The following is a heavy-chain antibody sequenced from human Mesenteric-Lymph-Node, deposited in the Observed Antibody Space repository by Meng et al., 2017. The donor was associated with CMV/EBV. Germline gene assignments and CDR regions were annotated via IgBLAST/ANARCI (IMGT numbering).Heavy chain of an antibody. CDR1: GFDFRRYA. V-gene: IGHV3-23*03. J-gene: IGHJ4*02. Sequence: GGSLRLSCAASGFDFRRYAMNWVRQAPGKGLEWVSIIFSGGRSAYYADSVKGRFTISRDNAKNSLYLQMNSLRAEDTAVYYCAREQLVGDSFDYWGQGTLVTVSS. D-gene: IGHD6-6*01. CDR2: IFSGGRSA. CDR3: AREQLVGDSFDY.